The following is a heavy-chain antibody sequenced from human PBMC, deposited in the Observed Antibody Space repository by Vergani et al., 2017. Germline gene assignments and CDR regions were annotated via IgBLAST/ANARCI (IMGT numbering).Heavy chain of an antibody. CDR1: GGTFSSYA. V-gene: IGHV1-69*01. J-gene: IGHJ4*02. D-gene: IGHD2-2*01. CDR2: IIPIFGTA. Sequence: QVQLVQSGAEVKKPGSSVKVSCKASGGTFSSYAISWVRQATGQGLEWMGGIIPIFGTANYAQKFQGRVTITADESTSTAYMELSSLRSEDTAVYYCASQPTYCSSTSCYVDYWGQGTLVTVSS. CDR3: ASQPTYCSSTSCYVDY.